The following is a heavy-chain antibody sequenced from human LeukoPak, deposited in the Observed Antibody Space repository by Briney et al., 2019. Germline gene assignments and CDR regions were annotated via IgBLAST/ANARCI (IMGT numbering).Heavy chain of an antibody. CDR3: AREDRGWYPAY. D-gene: IGHD6-19*01. CDR2: VSYDGTDK. CDR1: GFSFSTYA. V-gene: IGHV3-30*04. Sequence: GRSLGLSCAASGFSFSTYAMHWVRQAPGKGLEWVALVSYDGTDKYYADSVQGRFTISRDNPKNTLSLQMSSLRAEDTAVYYCAREDRGWYPAYWGQGTLVTVSS. J-gene: IGHJ4*02.